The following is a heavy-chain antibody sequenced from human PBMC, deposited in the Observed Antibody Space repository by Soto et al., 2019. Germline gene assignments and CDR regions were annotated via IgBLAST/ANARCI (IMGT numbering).Heavy chain of an antibody. J-gene: IGHJ3*02. Sequence: QLQLQESGPGLVKPSETLSLTCTVSGGSISSSSYYWGWIRQPPGKGLEWIGSSYYSGSTYYNPSHKSRVTISVDTSKNQFSLKLSSVTAADTAVYYCARHEDLNYYDSSGYYYVSGAFDIWGQGTMVTVSS. CDR1: GGSISSSSYY. V-gene: IGHV4-39*01. CDR3: ARHEDLNYYDSSGYYYVSGAFDI. CDR2: SYYSGST. D-gene: IGHD3-22*01.